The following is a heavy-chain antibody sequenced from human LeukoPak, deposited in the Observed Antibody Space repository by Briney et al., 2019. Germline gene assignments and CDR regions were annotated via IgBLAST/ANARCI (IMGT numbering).Heavy chain of an antibody. Sequence: QSGGSLRLSCAASGFTFRTYGMHWVRQAPGQGLEWVAVIPYDGTEESYADSMKGRFVISRDKSKNTLYLEMSSLRVEDTAVYYCVRRGYQRRYLSVDAFDFRGQGTMVTVSS. CDR2: IPYDGTEE. CDR1: GFTFRTYG. V-gene: IGHV3-30*15. J-gene: IGHJ3*01. D-gene: IGHD3-9*01. CDR3: VRRGYQRRYLSVDAFDF.